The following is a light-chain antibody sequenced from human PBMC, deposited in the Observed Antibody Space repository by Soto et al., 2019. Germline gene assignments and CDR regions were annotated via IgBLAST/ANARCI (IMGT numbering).Light chain of an antibody. V-gene: IGKV3-15*01. J-gene: IGKJ2*01. CDR2: GAS. CDR1: QSVSSN. CDR3: QQYNNWPPLDT. Sequence: EIVLTQSPGTLSLSPGERATLSCRASQSVSSNLAWYQQKPGQAPRLLIYGASTRATGIPARFSGSGSGTEFTLTISSLQSEDFAVYYCQQYNNWPPLDTFGQGTKLEIK.